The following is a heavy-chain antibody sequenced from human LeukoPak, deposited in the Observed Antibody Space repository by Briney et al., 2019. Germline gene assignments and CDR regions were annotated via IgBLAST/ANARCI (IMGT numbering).Heavy chain of an antibody. V-gene: IGHV3-30*02. CDR2: IRYDGSNK. Sequence: GGSLRLSCAASGFTFSSYGMHWVRQAPGKGLEWVAFIRYDGSNKYYADSVKGRFTISRDNSKNTLYLQMNSLRAEDTAVYYCAKEGHSGSYYVNFHAFDIWGQGTMVTVSS. D-gene: IGHD1-26*01. J-gene: IGHJ3*02. CDR3: AKEGHSGSYYVNFHAFDI. CDR1: GFTFSSYG.